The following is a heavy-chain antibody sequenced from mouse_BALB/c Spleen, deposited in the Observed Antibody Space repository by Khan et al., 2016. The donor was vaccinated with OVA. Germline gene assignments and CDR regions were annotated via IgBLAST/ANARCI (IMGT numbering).Heavy chain of an antibody. CDR2: INTYTGEP. V-gene: IGHV9-3-1*01. Sequence: QIQLVQSGPELKKPGETVKISCKASGYTFTNYGMNWVKQAPGKGLKWMGWINTYTGEPTCADDFKGRFAFSLATSASTANLQINNLTNEDTATYFCSRSNGNYWFAYWGQGTLVTVSA. CDR3: SRSNGNYWFAY. J-gene: IGHJ3*01. CDR1: GYTFTNYG. D-gene: IGHD2-1*01.